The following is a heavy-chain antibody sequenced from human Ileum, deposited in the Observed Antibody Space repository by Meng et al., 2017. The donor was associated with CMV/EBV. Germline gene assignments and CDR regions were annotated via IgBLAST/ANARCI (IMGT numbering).Heavy chain of an antibody. D-gene: IGHD1-1*01. CDR1: GGSISSSSYY. Sequence: SETLSLTCTVSGGSISSSSYYWGWIRQPPGKGLEWIGSIYYSGSTYHNPSLKSRVTISVDTSKNQFSLKLSSVTAADTAVYYCAVLNWNRFDYWGQGTQVT. CDR3: AVLNWNRFDY. V-gene: IGHV4-39*01. J-gene: IGHJ4*02. CDR2: IYYSGST.